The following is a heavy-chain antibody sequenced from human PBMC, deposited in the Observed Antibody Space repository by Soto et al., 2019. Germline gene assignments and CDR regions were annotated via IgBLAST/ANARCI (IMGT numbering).Heavy chain of an antibody. D-gene: IGHD3-10*01. V-gene: IGHV1-46*01. CDR2: INPTGGST. Sequence: ASVKGACKASGYTFTSQYMHCVRQSPGQGLKWMGIINPTGGSTSYAQKFQGRVTMTRDTSPSTVYRERRSLRSEDTAVSYCARDGPDNVVRGDLPYYWARGTLVPVSS. CDR1: GYTFTSQY. CDR3: ARDGPDNVVRGDLPYY. J-gene: IGHJ4*02.